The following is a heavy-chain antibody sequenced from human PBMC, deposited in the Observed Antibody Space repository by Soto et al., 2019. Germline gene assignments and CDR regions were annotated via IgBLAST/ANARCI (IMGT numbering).Heavy chain of an antibody. V-gene: IGHV4-31*03. CDR2: IYYSGST. J-gene: IGHJ4*02. CDR1: GGSISSGGYY. CDR3: ARVGVVANEGDY. D-gene: IGHD5-12*01. Sequence: QVQLQESGPGLVKPSQTLSLTCTVSGGSISSGGYYWSWIRQHPGKGLEWIGYIYYSGSTYYNPALKRRVTISVDTSKNQFSLKLSSVTAADTAGYYCARVGVVANEGDYWGQGTLVTVSS.